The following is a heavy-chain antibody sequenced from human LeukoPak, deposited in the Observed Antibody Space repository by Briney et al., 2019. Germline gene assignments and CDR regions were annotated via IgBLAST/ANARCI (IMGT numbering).Heavy chain of an antibody. CDR1: GGSISSYY. D-gene: IGHD6-19*01. CDR3: ARQLRGEAVAGHLQPFDY. CDR2: IYYSGST. V-gene: IGHV4-59*08. Sequence: SETLSLTCTVSGGSISSYYWNWIRQPPGKGLEWIGYIYYSGSTNYSPSLKSRVTISVDTSKNQFSLKLSSVTAADTAVYFCARQLRGEAVAGHLQPFDYWGQGTLVTVSS. J-gene: IGHJ4*02.